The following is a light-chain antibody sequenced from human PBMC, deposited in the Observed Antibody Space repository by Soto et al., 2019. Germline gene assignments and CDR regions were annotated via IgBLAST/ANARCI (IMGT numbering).Light chain of an antibody. Sequence: DTQMTQSPSTLSASVEDRVTITCRASQNINKWLAWYQQKPGKAPKLLIYGASSLQRGVPSRFSGSGSGTEFTLTISSLQPEDFVVYFCQQYDTSPITFGQGTRLEIK. CDR1: QNINKW. CDR2: GAS. J-gene: IGKJ5*01. CDR3: QQYDTSPIT. V-gene: IGKV1-5*01.